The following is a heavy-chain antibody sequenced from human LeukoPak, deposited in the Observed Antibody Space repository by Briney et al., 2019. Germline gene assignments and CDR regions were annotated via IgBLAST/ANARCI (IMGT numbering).Heavy chain of an antibody. CDR2: ISYDGSNK. J-gene: IGHJ4*02. Sequence: GRSLRLPCAASGFTFSSYAMHWVRQAPGKGLEWVAVISYDGSNKYYADSVKGRFTISRDNSKNTLYLQMNSLRAEDTAVYYCARDMAPGDDILTGYLDYWGQGTLVTVSS. D-gene: IGHD3-9*01. CDR1: GFTFSSYA. CDR3: ARDMAPGDDILTGYLDY. V-gene: IGHV3-30-3*01.